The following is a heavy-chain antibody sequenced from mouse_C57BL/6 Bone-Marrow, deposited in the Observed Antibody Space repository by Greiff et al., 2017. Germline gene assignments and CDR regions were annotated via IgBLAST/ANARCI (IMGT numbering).Heavy chain of an antibody. CDR1: GFNIKDDY. Sequence: EVQLQESGAELVRPGASVKLSCTASGFNIKDDYMHWVKQRPEQGLEWIGWIDPENGDTEYASKFQGKATITADTSSKTAYLQLSSLTSEDTAVYYCTTNLLLRLYYFDYWGQGTTLTVSS. V-gene: IGHV14-4*01. CDR2: IDPENGDT. CDR3: TTNLLLRLYYFDY. D-gene: IGHD1-1*01. J-gene: IGHJ2*01.